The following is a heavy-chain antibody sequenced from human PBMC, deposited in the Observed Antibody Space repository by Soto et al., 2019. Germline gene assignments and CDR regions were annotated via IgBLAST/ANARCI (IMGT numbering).Heavy chain of an antibody. CDR3: ARGGRYYGSGTASKD. Sequence: QVRLVESGGGVVQPGRSLRLSCAASGFTFSSYAMHWVRQAPGKGLEWVAIISYDGSKKYFADSVKGRFTISRDNSKNTLYLPMTSLRGEHTAVYYCARGGRYYGSGTASKDWGQGIQVTVSS. J-gene: IGHJ4*02. V-gene: IGHV3-30*04. CDR2: ISYDGSKK. D-gene: IGHD3-10*01. CDR1: GFTFSSYA.